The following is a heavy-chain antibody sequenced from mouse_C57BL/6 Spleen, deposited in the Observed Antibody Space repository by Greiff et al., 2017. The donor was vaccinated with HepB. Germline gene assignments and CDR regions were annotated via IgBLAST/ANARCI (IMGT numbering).Heavy chain of an antibody. CDR2: IYPGDGDT. V-gene: IGHV1-82*01. D-gene: IGHD1-1*01. CDR1: GYAFSSSW. J-gene: IGHJ3*01. Sequence: LQESGPELVKPGASVKISCKASGYAFSSSWMNWVKQRPGKGLEWIGRIYPGDGDTNYNGKFKGKATLTADKSSSTAYMQLSSLTSEDSAVYFCARDYGSSSAWFAYWGQGTLVTVSA. CDR3: ARDYGSSSAWFAY.